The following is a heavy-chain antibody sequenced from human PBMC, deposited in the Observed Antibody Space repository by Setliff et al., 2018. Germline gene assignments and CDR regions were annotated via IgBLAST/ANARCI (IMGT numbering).Heavy chain of an antibody. V-gene: IGHV3-53*01. Sequence: GGSLRLSCAASGFIVSDKHMTWLRQAPGRGLEWVSVIYNSDSTYYADSVKGRFTISRDDSKNMVNLQMNSLRAEDTAVYYCEGRAVADRGFDIWGQGTTVTVSS. CDR2: IYNSDST. D-gene: IGHD6-19*01. J-gene: IGHJ3*02. CDR1: GFIVSDKH. CDR3: EGRAVADRGFDI.